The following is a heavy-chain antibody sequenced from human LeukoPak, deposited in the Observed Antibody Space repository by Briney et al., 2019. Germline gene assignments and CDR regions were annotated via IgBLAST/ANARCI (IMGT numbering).Heavy chain of an antibody. V-gene: IGHV4-59*12. D-gene: IGHD3-10*01. J-gene: IGHJ4*02. CDR2: IYYSGST. CDR1: GGSISSYY. Sequence: SETLSLTCTVSGGSISSYYWSWIRQPPGKGLEWIGYIYYSGSTNYNPSLKSRVTMSVDTSKNQFSLKVTSVTAADTAVYYCARDLGQRAAFDYWGQGTLVTVSS. CDR3: ARDLGQRAAFDY.